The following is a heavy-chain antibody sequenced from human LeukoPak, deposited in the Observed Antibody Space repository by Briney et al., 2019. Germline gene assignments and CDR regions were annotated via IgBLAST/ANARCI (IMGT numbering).Heavy chain of an antibody. CDR3: ARGSRFLDY. J-gene: IGHJ4*02. CDR1: GYTFTSDY. CDR2: INPSGGRT. D-gene: IGHD3-3*01. V-gene: IGHV1-46*01. Sequence: GASVKVSCKASGYTFTSDYIHWVRQAPGQGLEGLGIINPSGGRTTYGQNFQGRVTMTRDTSTSTVYMELSSLRSEDTAVYYCARGSRFLDYWGQGTLVTVSS.